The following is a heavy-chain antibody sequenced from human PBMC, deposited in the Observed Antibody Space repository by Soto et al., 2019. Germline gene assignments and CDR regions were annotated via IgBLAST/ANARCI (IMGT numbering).Heavy chain of an antibody. CDR2: IYFSGST. J-gene: IGHJ6*02. D-gene: IGHD2-2*02. CDR1: GDSISSSSHY. CDR3: ARHVLVPAAIGGMDV. Sequence: SETLSLTCTVSGDSISSSSHYWGWIRQPPGKGLEWIGSIYFSGSTYYNPSLKSRVTISVDTSKNQFSLKLSSVTAADTALYYCARHVLVPAAIGGMDVWGQGTTVTVSS. V-gene: IGHV4-39*01.